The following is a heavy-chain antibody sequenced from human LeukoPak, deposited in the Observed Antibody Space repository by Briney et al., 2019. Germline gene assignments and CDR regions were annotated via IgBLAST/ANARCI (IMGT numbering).Heavy chain of an antibody. CDR3: ARRRYYYDSSGYYFDYYYYYGMDV. CDR2: ISYDGSNK. CDR1: GFTFSGYP. Sequence: PGGSLRLSCAASGFTFSGYPIHWVRQAPGKGLEWVAVISYDGSNKYYADSVKGRFTISRDNAKNSLYLQMNSLRAEDTAVYYCARRRYYYDSSGYYFDYYYYYGMDVWGQGTTVTVSS. J-gene: IGHJ6*02. D-gene: IGHD3-22*01. V-gene: IGHV3-30-3*01.